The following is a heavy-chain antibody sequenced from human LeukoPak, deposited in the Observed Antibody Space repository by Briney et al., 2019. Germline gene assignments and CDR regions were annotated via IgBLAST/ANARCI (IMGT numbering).Heavy chain of an antibody. Sequence: SGTLSLTCAVYGGSFSGYYWSWIRQPPGKGLEWIGEINHSGSTNYNPSLKSRVTISVDTSKNQFSLKLSSVTAADTAVYYCARIIAVAGHDYWGQGTLVTVSS. CDR1: GGSFSGYY. CDR2: INHSGST. J-gene: IGHJ4*02. CDR3: ARIIAVAGHDY. V-gene: IGHV4-34*01. D-gene: IGHD6-19*01.